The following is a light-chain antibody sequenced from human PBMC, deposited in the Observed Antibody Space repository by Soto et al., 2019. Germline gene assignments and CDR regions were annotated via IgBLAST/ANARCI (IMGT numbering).Light chain of an antibody. J-gene: IGLJ2*01. V-gene: IGLV1-51*01. CDR2: DNN. CDR3: GTWDSSLSVVV. CDR1: SSNIGSTH. Sequence: QSVLTQPPSVSAAPGQKVIISCSGSSSNIGSTHVSWYHQLPGTAPKLLIYDNNKRPSGIPDRFSGSKSGTSDTLAITGLQTGDEADYYCGTWDSSLSVVVFGGGTQLTVL.